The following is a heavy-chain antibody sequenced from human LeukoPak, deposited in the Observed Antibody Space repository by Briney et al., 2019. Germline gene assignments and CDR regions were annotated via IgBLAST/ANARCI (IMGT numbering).Heavy chain of an antibody. Sequence: PGGSLRLSCLASGFTFSTYPMQWVRQAPGKGLEYVSAVSSNGGRTYYADSVKGRFTISRDNSKNTLYLQMSSLRAEDTAMYYCAPYCSGVSCYLSDYWGQGTLVTVSS. V-gene: IGHV3-64D*06. D-gene: IGHD2-15*01. CDR1: GFTFSTYP. J-gene: IGHJ4*02. CDR3: APYCSGVSCYLSDY. CDR2: VSSNGGRT.